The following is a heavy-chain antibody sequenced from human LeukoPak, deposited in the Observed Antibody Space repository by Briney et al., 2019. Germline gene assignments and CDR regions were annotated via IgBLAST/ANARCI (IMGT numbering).Heavy chain of an antibody. Sequence: SETLSLTCTVSGGSISSYYWSWIRQPPGKGLEWIGYIYYSGSTNYNPSLKSRVTISVDTSKNQFSLKLSSVTAADTAVYYCARDPYCSGGSCYSEYFQHWGQGTLVTVSS. CDR2: IYYSGST. D-gene: IGHD2-15*01. CDR1: GGSISSYY. V-gene: IGHV4-59*01. CDR3: ARDPYCSGGSCYSEYFQH. J-gene: IGHJ1*01.